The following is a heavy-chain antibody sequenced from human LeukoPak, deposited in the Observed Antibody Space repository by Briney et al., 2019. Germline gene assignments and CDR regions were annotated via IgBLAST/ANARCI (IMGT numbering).Heavy chain of an antibody. J-gene: IGHJ6*03. D-gene: IGHD6-13*01. CDR1: GFTFSNYA. V-gene: IGHV3-48*02. CDR3: KGSSWYNYYYMDV. CDR2: ISSSSSTI. Sequence: GGSLRLSCAASGFTFSNYAMSWVRQAPGKGLEWVSYISSSSSTIYYADSTKGRFTISRDNAKSSLYLQMNSLRDEDTAVYYCKGSSWYNYYYMDVWGKGTTVTVSS.